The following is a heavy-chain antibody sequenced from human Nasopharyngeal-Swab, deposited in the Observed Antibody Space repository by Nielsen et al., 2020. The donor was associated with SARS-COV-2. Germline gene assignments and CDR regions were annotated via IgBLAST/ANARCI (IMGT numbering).Heavy chain of an antibody. D-gene: IGHD6-19*01. V-gene: IGHV1-69*04. Sequence: SVKVSCKASGGPFSSYAISWVRQAPGQGLEWMGRIIPILGIANYAQKFQGRVTITADKSTSTAYMELSSLRSEDTAVYYCARIAVAGLGYYYYGMDVWGQGTTVTVSS. CDR2: IIPILGIA. CDR1: GGPFSSYA. J-gene: IGHJ6*02. CDR3: ARIAVAGLGYYYYGMDV.